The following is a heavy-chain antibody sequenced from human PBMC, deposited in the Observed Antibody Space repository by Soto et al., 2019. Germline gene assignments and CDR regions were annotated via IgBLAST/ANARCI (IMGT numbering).Heavy chain of an antibody. CDR1: GYTFTSYG. CDR3: ARDLGIAAPAGNYYYYYGMDV. Sequence: QVQLVQSGAEVKKPGASVKVSCKASGYTFTSYGISWVRQAPGQGLEWMGWISAYNGNTNYAQKLQGRVTMTTDTSTSTAYMELRSLRSEDTAVYYCARDLGIAAPAGNYYYYYGMDVWGQGTTVTVSS. J-gene: IGHJ6*02. V-gene: IGHV1-18*01. D-gene: IGHD6-13*01. CDR2: ISAYNGNT.